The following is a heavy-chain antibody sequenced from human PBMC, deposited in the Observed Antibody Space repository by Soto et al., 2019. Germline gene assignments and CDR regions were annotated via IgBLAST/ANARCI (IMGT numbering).Heavy chain of an antibody. V-gene: IGHV4-4*02. CDR1: GGSISSSNW. D-gene: IGHD1-26*01. CDR3: ARVSGSYYYGMDV. J-gene: IGHJ6*02. CDR2: IYHSGST. Sequence: PSATMSLTCAVSGGSISSSNWWSWVRQPPGKGLEWIGEIYHSGSTNYNPSLKSRVTISVDKSKNQFSLKLSSVTAADTAVYYCARVSGSYYYGMDVWGQGTTVTSP.